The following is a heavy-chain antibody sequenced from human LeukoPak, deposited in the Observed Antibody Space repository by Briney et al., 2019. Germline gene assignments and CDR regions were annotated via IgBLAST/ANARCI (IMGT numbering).Heavy chain of an antibody. CDR3: ARGGGLDV. D-gene: IGHD3-16*01. CDR2: ISYDGSNK. V-gene: IGHV3-30*03. Sequence: GRSLRLSCAASGFTFSSYGMHWVRQAPGKGLEWVAVISYDGSNKYYADSVKGRFTISRDNSKNTLYLQMSNLRAEDTAVYFCARGGGLDVWGQGATVTVSS. CDR1: GFTFSSYG. J-gene: IGHJ6*02.